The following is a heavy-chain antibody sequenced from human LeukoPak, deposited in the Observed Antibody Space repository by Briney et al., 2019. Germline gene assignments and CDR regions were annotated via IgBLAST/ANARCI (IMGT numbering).Heavy chain of an antibody. V-gene: IGHV3-23*01. CDR2: IIGSGGVT. CDR1: AFTFTSNS. CDR3: SKDGNPGIVGPTKDYFDY. D-gene: IGHD1-26*01. J-gene: IGHJ4*02. Sequence: GGSLTLSCAASAFTFTSNSFTWVRQAPGKGLEWVSAIIGSGGVTYYADSVKGRFTISRDNSKNTLNLQMNSLRAEDTAVYYCSKDGNPGIVGPTKDYFDYWGQGTLVTVSS.